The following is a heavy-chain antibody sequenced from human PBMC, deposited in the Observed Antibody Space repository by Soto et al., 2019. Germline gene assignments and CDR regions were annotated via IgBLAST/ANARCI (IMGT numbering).Heavy chain of an antibody. CDR2: IYYSGST. Sequence: SETLSLTCTVSGRSISSSSYYWGWIRQPPGKGLVWIGSIYYSGSTYYNPSLKSRVTISVDTSKNQFPLKLSSVTAADTVVYYCARHTLNYDSSGYYYEYYFDYWGQGTLVTSPQ. D-gene: IGHD3-22*01. CDR1: GRSISSSSYY. V-gene: IGHV4-39*01. J-gene: IGHJ4*02. CDR3: ARHTLNYDSSGYYYEYYFDY.